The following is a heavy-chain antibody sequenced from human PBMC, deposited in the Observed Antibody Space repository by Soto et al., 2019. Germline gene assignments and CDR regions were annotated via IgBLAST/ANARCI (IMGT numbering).Heavy chain of an antibody. D-gene: IGHD2-2*01. CDR3: ARDPLSNAYCISTFCYRLPWFDP. CDR1: GFTFSSYA. CDR2: ISYDGSNK. J-gene: IGHJ5*02. V-gene: IGHV3-30-3*01. Sequence: PGGSLRLSCAASGFTFSSYAMHWVRQAPGKGLEGVAVISYDGSNKYYADSVKGRFTISRDNSKNTLCLQMNSLRAEDTAVYSCARDPLSNAYCISTFCYRLPWFDPWGQGALVTVSS.